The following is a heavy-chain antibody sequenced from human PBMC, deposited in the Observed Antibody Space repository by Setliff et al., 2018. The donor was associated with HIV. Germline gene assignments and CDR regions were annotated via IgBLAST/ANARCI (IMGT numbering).Heavy chain of an antibody. Sequence: SETLSLTCAVSGYSISSGYYWGWIRQPPGKGLEWIGSIYYSGSTYYNPSLKSRVTMSRDTSKNQFSLKLSSVTAADTAVYYCARATATYWYSIPRDYIYHMDVWGEGTTVTSP. V-gene: IGHV4-38-2*01. CDR3: ARATATYWYSIPRDYIYHMDV. J-gene: IGHJ6*03. CDR2: IYYSGST. CDR1: GYSISSGYY. D-gene: IGHD2-8*02.